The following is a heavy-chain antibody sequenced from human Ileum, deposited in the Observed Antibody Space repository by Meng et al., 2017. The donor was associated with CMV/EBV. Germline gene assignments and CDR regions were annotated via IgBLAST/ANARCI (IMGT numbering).Heavy chain of an antibody. V-gene: IGHV3-21*01. CDR1: GFTFSSYS. CDR3: ARGAYSPPYYYYGMDV. D-gene: IGHD4-11*01. J-gene: IGHJ6*02. CDR2: ISSSSYI. Sequence: GVLKIPCAASGFTFSSYSMNWVRQAPGKGLEWVSSISSSSYIYYADSVKGRFTISRDNTKNSLYLQMNSLRAEDTAVYYCARGAYSPPYYYYGMDVWGQGTTVTVSS.